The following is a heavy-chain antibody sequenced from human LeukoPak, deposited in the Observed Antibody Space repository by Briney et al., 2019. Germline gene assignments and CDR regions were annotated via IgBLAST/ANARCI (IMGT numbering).Heavy chain of an antibody. V-gene: IGHV3-48*01. CDR2: ISSSSSTI. J-gene: IGHJ4*02. CDR1: GFTFSSYS. D-gene: IGHD1-26*01. CDR3: ARGKSGGTFDY. Sequence: GGSLRLSCAASGFTFSSYSMNWVRQAPGKGLEWVSYISSSSSTIFYADSVKGRFTISRDNAKNSLYLQMNSLRAEDTAVYHCARGKSGGTFDYWGQGTLVTVSS.